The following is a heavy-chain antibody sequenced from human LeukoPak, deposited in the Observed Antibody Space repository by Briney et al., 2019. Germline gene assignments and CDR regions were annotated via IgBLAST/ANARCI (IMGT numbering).Heavy chain of an antibody. CDR1: GFTFSSSA. CDR3: VKGYSLAV. J-gene: IGHJ6*02. CDR2: FSYSGAGT. V-gene: IGHV3-23*01. Sequence: GSLRLSCAASGFTFSSSAMSWVRQAPGKGLEWVPGFSYSGAGTFYADSVKGRFTISRDNSKNTLYLQMNSLRADDTAVYYCVKGYSLAVWGQGTTVTVSS.